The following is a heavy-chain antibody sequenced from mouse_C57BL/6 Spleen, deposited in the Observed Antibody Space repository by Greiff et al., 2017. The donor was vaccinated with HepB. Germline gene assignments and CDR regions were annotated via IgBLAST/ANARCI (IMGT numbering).Heavy chain of an antibody. CDR1: GFTFSSYG. CDR2: ISSGGSYT. CDR3: GRHEGYYGY. Sequence: VQLKESGGDLVKPGGSLKLSCAASGFTFSSYGMSWVRQTPDKRLEWVATISSGGSYTYYPDSVKGRFAISRDNAKNTMYLQMSSLKAEDTAMYYCGRHEGYYGYWGQGTTLTVSS. D-gene: IGHD2-3*01. J-gene: IGHJ2*01. V-gene: IGHV5-6*01.